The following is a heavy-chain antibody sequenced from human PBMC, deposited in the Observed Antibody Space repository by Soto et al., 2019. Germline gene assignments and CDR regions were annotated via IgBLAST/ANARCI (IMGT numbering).Heavy chain of an antibody. CDR1: GFTFGDYA. Sequence: SLRLSCTASGFTFGDYAMSWVRQAPGKGLEWVGFIRSKAYGGTTEYAASVKGRFTISRDDSKSIAYLQMNSLKTEDTAVYYCTRDLDYGGSFDYWGQGTLVTVSS. CDR2: IRSKAYGGTT. CDR3: TRDLDYGGSFDY. D-gene: IGHD4-17*01. J-gene: IGHJ4*02. V-gene: IGHV3-49*04.